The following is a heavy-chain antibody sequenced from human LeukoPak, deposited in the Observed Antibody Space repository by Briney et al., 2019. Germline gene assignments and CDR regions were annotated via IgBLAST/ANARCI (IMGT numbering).Heavy chain of an antibody. CDR1: GFTVSSNY. J-gene: IGHJ4*02. CDR2: IYSGGST. CDR3: AKDPTHYYDSSGHFDY. V-gene: IGHV3-53*01. Sequence: GGSLRLSCAASGFTVSSNYMSWVRQAPGKGLEWVSVIYSGGSTYYADSVKGRFTISRDNSKNTLYLQMNSLRAEDTAVYYCAKDPTHYYDSSGHFDYWGQGTLVTVSS. D-gene: IGHD3-22*01.